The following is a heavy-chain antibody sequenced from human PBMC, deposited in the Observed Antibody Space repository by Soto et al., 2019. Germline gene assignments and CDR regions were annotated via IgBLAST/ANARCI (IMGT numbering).Heavy chain of an antibody. CDR3: ARIVGLRLNDY. J-gene: IGHJ4*01. Sequence: PGGSLRLSCSVSGFTFSDYQMTWFRQAAGKGLEWVSRISSTGTYANYADSVKGRFTVSRDNANNSVFLQMDSLRDEDTAVYFCARIVGLRLNDYWGQGTLVTVSS. D-gene: IGHD1-26*01. V-gene: IGHV3-11*03. CDR1: GFTFSDYQ. CDR2: ISSTGTYA.